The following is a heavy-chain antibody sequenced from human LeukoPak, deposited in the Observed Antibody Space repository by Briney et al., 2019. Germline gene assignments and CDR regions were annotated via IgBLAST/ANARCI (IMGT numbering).Heavy chain of an antibody. Sequence: SETLSLTCTVSGDSISYYYWSWIRQPPGKGLEWVGYIYYSGSTNYNPSLKSRVTISVGTSKNQFSLKLSSVTAADTAVYYCARAGSSSWFMYYFDYWGQGTLVTVSS. CDR2: IYYSGST. CDR1: GDSISYYY. J-gene: IGHJ4*02. D-gene: IGHD6-13*01. V-gene: IGHV4-59*01. CDR3: ARAGSSSWFMYYFDY.